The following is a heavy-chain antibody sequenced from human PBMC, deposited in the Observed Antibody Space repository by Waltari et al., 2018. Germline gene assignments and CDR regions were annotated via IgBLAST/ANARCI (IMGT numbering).Heavy chain of an antibody. J-gene: IGHJ6*02. V-gene: IGHV5-51*01. CDR1: GYSFTSYW. CDR3: ACGYSYGYNRYYYGMDV. D-gene: IGHD5-18*01. CDR2: SYPGDSDT. Sequence: EVQLVQSGAEVKKPGESLKISCKGSGYSFTSYWIGWVRQMPGKGLEWIGVSYPGDSDTRYSPSFQGHVTISADKSISTAYLQWSSLKASDTAMYYCACGYSYGYNRYYYGMDVWGQGTTVTVSS.